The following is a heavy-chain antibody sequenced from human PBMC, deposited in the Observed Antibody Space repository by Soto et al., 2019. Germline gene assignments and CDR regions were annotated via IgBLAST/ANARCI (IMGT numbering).Heavy chain of an antibody. CDR3: ARDVGYHYDGSPSGQFDF. Sequence: QVELQESGPGLVKPSGTLSLTCVVSGNSISTTNWWSWVRQSPGKGLEWIGEIYHSGSTNYNPSLKSRVTIPVDKSKNQFSLKLSSVTAADTAVYYCARDVGYHYDGSPSGQFDFWGQGTLVTVSS. CDR2: IYHSGST. V-gene: IGHV4-4*02. CDR1: GNSISTTNW. D-gene: IGHD3-22*01. J-gene: IGHJ4*02.